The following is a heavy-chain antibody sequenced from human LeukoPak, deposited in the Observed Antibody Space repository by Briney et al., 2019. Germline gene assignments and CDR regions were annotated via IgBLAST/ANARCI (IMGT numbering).Heavy chain of an antibody. CDR2: INPNSGGT. D-gene: IGHD3-9*01. J-gene: IGHJ4*02. CDR3: ARDRYYDILTGYPLGN. Sequence: ASVKVSCKASEYTFTGYYMHWVRQAPGQGLEWMGWINPNSGGTNYAQKFQGRVTMTRDTSISTAYMELSRLRSDDTAVYYCARDRYYDILTGYPLGNWGQGTLVTVSS. CDR1: EYTFTGYY. V-gene: IGHV1-2*02.